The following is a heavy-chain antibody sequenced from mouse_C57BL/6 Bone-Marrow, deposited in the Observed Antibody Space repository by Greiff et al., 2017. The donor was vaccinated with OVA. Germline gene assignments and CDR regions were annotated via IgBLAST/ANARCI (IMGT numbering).Heavy chain of an antibody. CDR2: IDPSDSYT. D-gene: IGHD1-1*01. J-gene: IGHJ3*01. CDR3: ARVYYDGSSYETWLAY. CDR1: GYTFTSYW. Sequence: QVQLQQPGAELVMPGASVKLSCKASGYTFTSYWMHWVKQRPGQGLEWIGEIDPSDSYTNYNQKFKGKSPLTVDKSYSTAYMPLSSLTSEDSAVDNCARVYYDGSSYETWLAYWGQGTLVTVSA. V-gene: IGHV1-69*01.